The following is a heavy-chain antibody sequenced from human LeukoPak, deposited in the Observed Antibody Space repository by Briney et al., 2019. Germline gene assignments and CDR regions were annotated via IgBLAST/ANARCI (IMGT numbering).Heavy chain of an antibody. D-gene: IGHD2-15*01. V-gene: IGHV1-58*02. Sequence: GTSVKVSCKASGFTFTSSAMQWVRQARGQRLEWIGWSVVGSGNTNYAQKFQERVTITRDMSTSTAYMELSSLRSEDTAVYYCTIAPYCSGGSCYGMDVWDQGTTVTVSS. J-gene: IGHJ6*02. CDR1: GFTFTSSA. CDR2: SVVGSGNT. CDR3: TIAPYCSGGSCYGMDV.